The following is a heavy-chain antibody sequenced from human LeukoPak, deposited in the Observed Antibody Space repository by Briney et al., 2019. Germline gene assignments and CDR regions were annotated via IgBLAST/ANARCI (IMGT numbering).Heavy chain of an antibody. V-gene: IGHV4-61*08. Sequence: PSETLSLTCTVSGGSISSGDYYWSWIRQPPGKGLEWIGYIYYSGSTNYNPSLKSRVTISVDTSKNQFSLKLSSVTAADTAVYYCARDRVLSASHDAFDIWGQGTMVTVSS. J-gene: IGHJ3*02. CDR1: GGSISSGDYY. CDR3: ARDRVLSASHDAFDI. D-gene: IGHD3-10*01. CDR2: IYYSGST.